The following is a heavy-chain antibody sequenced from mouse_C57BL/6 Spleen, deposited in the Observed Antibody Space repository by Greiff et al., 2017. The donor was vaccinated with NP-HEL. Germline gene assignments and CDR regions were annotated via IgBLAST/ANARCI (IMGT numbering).Heavy chain of an antibody. Sequence: VQLQQPGAELVMPGASVKLSCKASGYTFTSYWMHWVKQRPGQGLEWIGEIDPSDSYTNYNQKFKGKSTLTVDKSSSTAYMQLSSLTSEDSAVYYCARRGLDYYFDYWGQGTTLTVSS. D-gene: IGHD3-3*01. V-gene: IGHV1-69*01. J-gene: IGHJ2*01. CDR3: ARRGLDYYFDY. CDR1: GYTFTSYW. CDR2: IDPSDSYT.